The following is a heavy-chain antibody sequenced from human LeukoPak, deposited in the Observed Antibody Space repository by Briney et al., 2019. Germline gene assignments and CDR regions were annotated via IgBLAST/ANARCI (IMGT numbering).Heavy chain of an antibody. J-gene: IGHJ6*03. D-gene: IGHD5-12*01. CDR2: ISSSSSYI. Sequence: GGSLRLSCAASGFTFSSYSMNWVRHAPGKGLEWVSSISSSSSYIYYADSVKGRFTISRDNAKNSLYLQMNSLRAEDTAVYYCARDSRGMWLRLIRYYYYYYMDVRGKGTTVTVSS. CDR3: ARDSRGMWLRLIRYYYYYYMDV. V-gene: IGHV3-21*01. CDR1: GFTFSSYS.